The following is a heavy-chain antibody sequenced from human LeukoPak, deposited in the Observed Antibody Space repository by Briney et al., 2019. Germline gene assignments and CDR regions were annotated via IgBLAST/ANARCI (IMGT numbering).Heavy chain of an antibody. CDR1: GFTFSSYS. V-gene: IGHV3-23*01. Sequence: GGSLRLSCAASGFTFSSYSMNWVRQAPGKGLEWVAPISADAVTTAYADSVKGRFTISRDRSKNTLYLQMNSLRVEDTAVYYCAKETALTGAADSWGQGTLVTVSS. J-gene: IGHJ4*02. D-gene: IGHD1-14*01. CDR2: ISADAVTT. CDR3: AKETALTGAADS.